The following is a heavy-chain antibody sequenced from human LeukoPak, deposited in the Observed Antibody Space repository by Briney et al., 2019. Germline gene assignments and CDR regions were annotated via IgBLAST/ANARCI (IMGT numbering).Heavy chain of an antibody. V-gene: IGHV1-2*02. CDR2: INPKIGGT. D-gene: IGHD2-2*01. CDR3: ARDRGWCSSTSCYEDNFDY. Sequence: ASVKVSCKASGYTFTGYYLHWVRQAPGQGLEWMGWINPKIGGTNYAQKFQGRVTMTRDTSISTAFMELSRLRSDDTAVYYCARDRGWCSSTSCYEDNFDYWGQGTLVTVSS. J-gene: IGHJ4*02. CDR1: GYTFTGYY.